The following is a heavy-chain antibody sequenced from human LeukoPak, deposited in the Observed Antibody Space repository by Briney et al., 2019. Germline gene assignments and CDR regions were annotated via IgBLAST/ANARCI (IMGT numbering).Heavy chain of an antibody. CDR1: GGSISSYY. D-gene: IGHD6-13*01. CDR2: IYYSGST. CDR3: ARLGSSGWYNWFDP. V-gene: IGHV4-59*12. Sequence: SETLSLTCTVSGGSISSYYWSWIRQPPGKGLEWIGYIYYSGSTNYNPSLKSRVTISVDTSKNQFSLKLSSVTAADTAVYYCARLGSSGWYNWFDPWGQGTLVTVSS. J-gene: IGHJ5*02.